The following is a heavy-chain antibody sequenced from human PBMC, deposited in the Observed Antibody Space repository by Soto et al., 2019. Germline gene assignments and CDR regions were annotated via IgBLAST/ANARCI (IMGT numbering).Heavy chain of an antibody. Sequence: QVQLVQSGAEVKKPGSSVKVSCKASGGTFSSYAISWVRQAPGQGLEWMGGIMPIIGTATYAQKFLGRVTITADESTSIAYMELSSLRSEDTAVYYCASNTRWELRPPDCWGHGTLVTVSS. V-gene: IGHV1-69*12. CDR2: IMPIIGTA. J-gene: IGHJ4*01. D-gene: IGHD1-26*01. CDR1: GGTFSSYA. CDR3: ASNTRWELRPPDC.